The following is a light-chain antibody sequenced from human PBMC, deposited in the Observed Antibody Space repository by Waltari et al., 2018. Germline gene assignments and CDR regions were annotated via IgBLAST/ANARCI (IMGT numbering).Light chain of an antibody. J-gene: IGLJ2*01. CDR3: HSRDASGVGGT. CDR2: DKN. CDR1: SLRSYY. Sequence: TQDPAVSVAMGQTVRITCQGDSLRSYYASWYQQRPGQAPILIMYDKNNRPPGVPDRFAGSGSDNTASLTITGAQAEDWGHYYCHSRDASGVGGTFGGGTKLTVL. V-gene: IGLV3-19*01.